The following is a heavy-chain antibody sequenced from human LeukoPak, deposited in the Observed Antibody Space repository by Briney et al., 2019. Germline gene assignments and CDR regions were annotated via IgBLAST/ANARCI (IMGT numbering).Heavy chain of an antibody. V-gene: IGHV1-2*02. Sequence: ASAKVSCKASGYSFTGYQIYWVRQAPGQGPEWMGWISPNSGGTNSAQKFQGRVTMTRDTSLSTTYMELSRLRSDDTAVYYCARNGGGLDYWGQGTLVTVSS. CDR2: ISPNSGGT. J-gene: IGHJ4*02. CDR1: GYSFTGYQ. D-gene: IGHD2-8*01. CDR3: ARNGGGLDY.